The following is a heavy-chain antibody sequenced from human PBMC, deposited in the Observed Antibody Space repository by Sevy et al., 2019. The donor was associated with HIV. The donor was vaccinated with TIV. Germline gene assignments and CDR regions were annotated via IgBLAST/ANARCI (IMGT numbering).Heavy chain of an antibody. V-gene: IGHV4-59*11. D-gene: IGHD1-26*01. CDR2: IYYNGHI. CDR1: GGSITSLY. J-gene: IGHJ4*02. CDR3: AGENAWGRGYS. Sequence: SETLSLTCTVSGGSITSLYWNWIRQPPGKGLEWIANIYYNGHIHYNPSLNSRVTLSLDTSKNNFSLRLSSVTAADTAMYYCAGENAWGRGYSWVQGTLVTVSS.